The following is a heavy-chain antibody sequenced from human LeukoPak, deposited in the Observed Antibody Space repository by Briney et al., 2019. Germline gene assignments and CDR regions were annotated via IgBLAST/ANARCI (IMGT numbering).Heavy chain of an antibody. Sequence: ASVKVSCKASGGTFSSYAISWVRQAPGQGLEWMGGIIPIFGTANYAQKFQGRVTITADESTSTAYMELSSLRSEDTAVYYCARSPYYDSSGYYPSFDYWGQGTLVTVSS. CDR3: ARSPYYDSSGYYPSFDY. J-gene: IGHJ4*02. CDR1: GGTFSSYA. V-gene: IGHV1-69*13. CDR2: IIPIFGTA. D-gene: IGHD3-22*01.